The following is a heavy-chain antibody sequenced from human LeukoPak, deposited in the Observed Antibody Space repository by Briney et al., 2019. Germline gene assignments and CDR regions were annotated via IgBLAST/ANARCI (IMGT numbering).Heavy chain of an antibody. Sequence: ASVKVSCKASGYTFINYGLSWVRQAPGQGLEWMGWISAYNGNTNYAQNLQGRVTMTTDTSTSTAYMELRSLRSDDTAVYYCARTGGGGSMGVRLHYYYMDVWGKGTTVTVSS. CDR3: ARTGGGGSMGVRLHYYYMDV. V-gene: IGHV1-18*01. CDR2: ISAYNGNT. J-gene: IGHJ6*03. D-gene: IGHD6-6*01. CDR1: GYTFINYG.